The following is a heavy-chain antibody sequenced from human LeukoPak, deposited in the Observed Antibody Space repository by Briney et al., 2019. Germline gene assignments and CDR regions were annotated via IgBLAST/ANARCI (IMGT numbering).Heavy chain of an antibody. D-gene: IGHD2-15*01. CDR3: TKRLCSGGSCYFDY. Sequence: GGSLRLSCAASGFTFSGSAMHWVRQASGKGLEWVGRIRSKANSYATAYAASVKGRFTASRDDSKNTAYLQMSSLKTEDTAVYYCTKRLCSGGSCYFDYWGQGTLVTVSS. CDR1: GFTFSGSA. J-gene: IGHJ4*02. V-gene: IGHV3-73*01. CDR2: IRSKANSYAT.